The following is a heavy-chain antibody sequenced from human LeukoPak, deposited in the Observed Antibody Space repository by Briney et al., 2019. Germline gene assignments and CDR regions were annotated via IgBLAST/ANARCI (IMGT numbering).Heavy chain of an antibody. CDR2: INPNSGGT. D-gene: IGHD6-6*01. CDR3: ARGKAARRGYPWFDP. CDR1: GYTFTGYY. V-gene: IGHV1-2*02. J-gene: IGHJ5*02. Sequence: ASVKVSCKASGYTFTGYYMHWVRQAPGQGLEWMGWINPNSGGTNYAQKFQGRVTMTRDTSISTAYMELSRLRSDDTAVYYCARGKAARRGYPWFDPWGQGTLVTVSS.